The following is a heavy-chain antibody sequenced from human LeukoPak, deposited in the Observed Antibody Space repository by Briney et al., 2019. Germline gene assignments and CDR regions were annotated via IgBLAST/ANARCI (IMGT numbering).Heavy chain of an antibody. CDR1: GGTFTSYA. D-gene: IGHD6-19*01. CDR3: ARSDGAQWLVLPDY. Sequence: SVKVSCKASGGTFTSYAISWVRQAPGQGLEWMGGIIPIFGTANYAQKFQGRVTITADESTSTAYMELSSLRSEDTAVYYCARSDGAQWLVLPDYWGQGTLVTVSS. V-gene: IGHV1-69*13. CDR2: IIPIFGTA. J-gene: IGHJ4*02.